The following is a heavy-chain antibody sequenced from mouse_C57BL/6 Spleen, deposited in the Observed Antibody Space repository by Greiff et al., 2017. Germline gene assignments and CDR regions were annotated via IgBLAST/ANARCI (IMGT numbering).Heavy chain of an antibody. CDR1: GFTFSSYA. Sequence: DVMLVESGGGLVKPGGSLKLSCAASGFTFSSYAMSWVRQTPEKRLEWVATISDGGSYTYYPDNVKGRFTISRDNAKNNLYLQMSHLKSEDTAMYYCARDRGGDAMDYWGQGTSVTVSS. V-gene: IGHV5-4*01. CDR3: ARDRGGDAMDY. J-gene: IGHJ4*01. CDR2: ISDGGSYT.